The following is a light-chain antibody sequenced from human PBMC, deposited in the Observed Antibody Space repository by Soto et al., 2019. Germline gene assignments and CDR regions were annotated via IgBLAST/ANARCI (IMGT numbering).Light chain of an antibody. CDR1: QSVSSN. CDR3: QQYNNWPPYT. J-gene: IGKJ2*01. CDR2: GAS. Sequence: EIVMTQSPATLSVSLGERATLSCRASQSVSSNLAWYQQKPGQAPRLLIYGASTRATGFPARFSGSGSGTEFTLTISSLQSEDFAVYYCQQYNNWPPYTFGQGTKLEIK. V-gene: IGKV3-15*01.